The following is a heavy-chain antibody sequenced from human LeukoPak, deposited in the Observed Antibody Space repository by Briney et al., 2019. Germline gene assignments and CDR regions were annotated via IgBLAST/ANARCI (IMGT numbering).Heavy chain of an antibody. V-gene: IGHV4-34*01. D-gene: IGHD6-19*01. CDR3: ARGDSIAVARYYFDY. Sequence: SETLSLTCAVYGGSFSDFYWSWIRQPPGKGLEWIGEINHGGNTNYNPSLKSRLTISIDTSKKQFSLKLSSVTAADTAVYYCARGDSIAVARYYFDYWGQGALVTVSA. J-gene: IGHJ4*02. CDR1: GGSFSDFY. CDR2: INHGGNT.